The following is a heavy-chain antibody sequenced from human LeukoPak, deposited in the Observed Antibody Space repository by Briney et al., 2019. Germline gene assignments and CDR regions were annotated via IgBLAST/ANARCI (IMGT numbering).Heavy chain of an antibody. Sequence: GGSLRLSCAASGLTISGYNMHWVRQAPGKGLEWVSSISGSSNFIYYTDSVKGRFTISRDNAKNSLYLQMNSLRADDTAIYYCARVGGELLPLDYWGQGTLVTVSS. D-gene: IGHD1-26*01. V-gene: IGHV3-21*01. J-gene: IGHJ4*02. CDR2: ISGSSNFI. CDR1: GLTISGYN. CDR3: ARVGGELLPLDY.